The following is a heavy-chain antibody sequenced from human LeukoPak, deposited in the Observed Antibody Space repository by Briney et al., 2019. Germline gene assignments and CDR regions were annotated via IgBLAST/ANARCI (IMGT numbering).Heavy chain of an antibody. Sequence: LTGGSLRLSCAASGFTFSSYAMSWVRQAPGKGLEWVSAISGSGGSTYYADSVKGRFTISRDNSKNTLYLQMNSLRAEDTAVYYCAKSDYYDSSGYHGAFDYWGQGTLVTVSS. CDR3: AKSDYYDSSGYHGAFDY. J-gene: IGHJ4*02. CDR1: GFTFSSYA. D-gene: IGHD3-22*01. V-gene: IGHV3-23*01. CDR2: ISGSGGST.